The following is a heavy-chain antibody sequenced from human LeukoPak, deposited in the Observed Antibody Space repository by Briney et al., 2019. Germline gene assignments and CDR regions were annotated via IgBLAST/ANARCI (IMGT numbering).Heavy chain of an antibody. CDR2: ISAYNGNT. V-gene: IGHV1-18*04. J-gene: IGHJ6*04. D-gene: IGHD1-7*01. CDR3: ARDPNGRTNYYYYGMDV. Sequence: GASVKVSCKASGYTFTSYGISWVRQAPGQGLEWMGWISAYNGNTNYAQKLQGRVTMTTDTYTSTAYMELRSLRSGDTAVYYCARDPNGRTNYYYYGMDVWGKGTTVTVSS. CDR1: GYTFTSYG.